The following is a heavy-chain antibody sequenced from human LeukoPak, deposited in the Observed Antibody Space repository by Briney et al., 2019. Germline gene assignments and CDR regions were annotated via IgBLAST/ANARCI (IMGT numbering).Heavy chain of an antibody. CDR3: ASPYYYDSSGYYYLEYFQH. CDR1: GYSLSTYY. D-gene: IGHD3-22*01. V-gene: IGHV1-69*05. J-gene: IGHJ1*01. CDR2: IIPIFGTA. Sequence: GASVKVSCKVSGYSLSTYYMHWVRQAPGQGLEWMGGIIPIFGTANYAQKFQGRVTITTDESTSTAYMELSSLRSEDTAVYYCASPYYYDSSGYYYLEYFQHWGQGTLVTVSS.